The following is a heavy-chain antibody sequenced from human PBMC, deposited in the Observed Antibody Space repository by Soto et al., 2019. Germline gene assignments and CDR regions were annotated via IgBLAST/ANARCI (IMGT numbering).Heavy chain of an antibody. CDR2: IYHTGNT. J-gene: IGHJ6*02. CDR1: GASISSSHY. V-gene: IGHV4-4*02. Sequence: SATLSLTFPVSGASISSSHYWTWVRQTPGKGLEWIGEIYHTGNTNYNPSLKSRVTLSLDKSKNQFSLRLNSVTAADTAVFYCARYPMDDYYRGMDVWGQGTTVTVSS. CDR3: ARYPMDDYYRGMDV.